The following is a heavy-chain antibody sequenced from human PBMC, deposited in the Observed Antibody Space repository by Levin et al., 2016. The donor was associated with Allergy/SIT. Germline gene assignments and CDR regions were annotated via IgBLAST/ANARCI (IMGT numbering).Heavy chain of an antibody. CDR3: ARVPLYYDFPFDY. V-gene: IGHV4-34*01. J-gene: IGHJ4*02. Sequence: WIRQPPGKGLEWIGEINHSGSTNYNPSLKSRVTISVDTSKNQFSLKLSSVTAADTAVYYCARVPLYYDFPFDYWGQGTLVTVSS. CDR2: INHSGST. D-gene: IGHD3-3*01.